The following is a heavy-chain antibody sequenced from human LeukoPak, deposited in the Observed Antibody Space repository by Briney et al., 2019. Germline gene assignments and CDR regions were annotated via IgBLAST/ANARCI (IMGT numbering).Heavy chain of an antibody. CDR2: INAGNGNT. J-gene: IGHJ4*02. D-gene: IGHD3-16*01. Sequence: GASVKVSCKASGYTLTSYAMHWVRQAPGQRLEWMGWINAGNGNTKYSQKFQGRVTITRDTSASTAYMELSSLRSKDTAVYYCARFGDGYPFDYWGQGTLVTVSS. V-gene: IGHV1-3*01. CDR1: GYTLTSYA. CDR3: ARFGDGYPFDY.